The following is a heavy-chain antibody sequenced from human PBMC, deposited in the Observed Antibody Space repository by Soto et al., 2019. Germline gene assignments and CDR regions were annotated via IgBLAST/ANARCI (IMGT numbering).Heavy chain of an antibody. V-gene: IGHV3-23*01. D-gene: IGHD3-10*02. CDR3: AKLGIGMFSHKHHFEH. CDR1: GFTFSSFG. J-gene: IGHJ4*02. Sequence: GGSLRLSCTASGFTFSSFGMAWVRQAPGKGLEWVSAISASGDSSYYADSVKGRFTIPRDNPTNTVYLQMDSLRVDDSAVYYCAKLGIGMFSHKHHFEHWGQGTQVTVSS. CDR2: ISASGDSS.